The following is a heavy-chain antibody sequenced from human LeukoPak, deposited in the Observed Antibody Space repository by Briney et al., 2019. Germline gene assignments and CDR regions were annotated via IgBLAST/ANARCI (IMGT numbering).Heavy chain of an antibody. CDR2: IYYSGST. CDR1: GGSISSSSYY. Sequence: PSETLSLTCTVSGGSISSSSYYWGWIRQPPGQGLEWIGSIYYSGSTYYNPSLKSRVTISVDTSKNQFSLKLSSVTAADTAVYYCARHFGGSCYSCPFDPWGQGTLVTVSS. CDR3: ARHFGGSCYSCPFDP. V-gene: IGHV4-39*01. D-gene: IGHD2-15*01. J-gene: IGHJ5*02.